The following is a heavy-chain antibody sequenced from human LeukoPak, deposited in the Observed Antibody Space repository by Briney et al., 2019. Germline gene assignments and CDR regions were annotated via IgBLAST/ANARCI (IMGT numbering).Heavy chain of an antibody. CDR1: GGSISSGGYY. D-gene: IGHD6-19*01. CDR3: AREGDPSGWYGGDAFDI. Sequence: SETLSLTCTVSGGSISSGGYYWSWIRQPPGKGLEWIGYIYHSGSTYYNPSLKSRVTISVDRSKNQFSLKLSSVTAADTAVYYCAREGDPSGWYGGDAFDIWGQGTMVTVSS. J-gene: IGHJ3*02. V-gene: IGHV4-30-2*01. CDR2: IYHSGST.